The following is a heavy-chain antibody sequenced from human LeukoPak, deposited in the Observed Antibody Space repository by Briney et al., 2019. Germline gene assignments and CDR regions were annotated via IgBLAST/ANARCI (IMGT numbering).Heavy chain of an antibody. CDR3: ARVYGSYYFDY. V-gene: IGHV1-2*06. D-gene: IGHD3-10*01. Sequence: ASVKVSCKASGYTFTGYFMHWVRQAPGQGLEWMGRINPNSGGTNYAQKFQGRVTMTRDTSISTAHMELSRLRSDDTAVYYCARVYGSYYFDYWGQGTLVTVSS. CDR1: GYTFTGYF. J-gene: IGHJ4*02. CDR2: INPNSGGT.